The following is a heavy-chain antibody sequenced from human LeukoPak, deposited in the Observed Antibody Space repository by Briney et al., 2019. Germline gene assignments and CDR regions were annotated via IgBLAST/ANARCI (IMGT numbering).Heavy chain of an antibody. V-gene: IGHV1-2*02. CDR3: ARDLEGLERYFDH. CDR2: VNPDSGGT. Sequence: ASVKVSCKASGYTFTGYYMHWVRQAPGQGLEWMGWVNPDSGGTKYAQKFQGRVTMTRDTSINTAFLEVSGLRSDDTAVYFCARDLEGLERYFDHWGRGTLVTVSS. D-gene: IGHD1-1*01. CDR1: GYTFTGYY. J-gene: IGHJ4*02.